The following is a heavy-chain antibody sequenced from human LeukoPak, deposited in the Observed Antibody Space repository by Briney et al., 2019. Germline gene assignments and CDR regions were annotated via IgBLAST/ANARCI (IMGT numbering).Heavy chain of an antibody. CDR2: INHSGST. V-gene: IGHV4-34*01. CDR1: GGSFSGYY. J-gene: IGHJ3*02. CDR3: ARAPGGYCSSTSCRIYAFDI. Sequence: SETLSLTCAVYGGSFSGYYWSWIRQPPGKGLEWIGEINHSGSTNYNPSLKSRVTISVDTSKNQFSLKLSSVTAADTAVYYCARAPGGYCSSTSCRIYAFDIWGQGTMVTVSS. D-gene: IGHD2-2*01.